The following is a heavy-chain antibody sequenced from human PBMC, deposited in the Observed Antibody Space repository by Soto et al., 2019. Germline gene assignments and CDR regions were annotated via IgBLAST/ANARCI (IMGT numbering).Heavy chain of an antibody. J-gene: IGHJ4*02. CDR1: GGSISSGGYY. Sequence: QVQLQESGPGLVKPSQTLSLTCTVSGGSISSGGYYWSWIRQHPGKGLEWIGYIYYSGSTYYNPSLKSRVTISVDTSKNQFPLKLSSVTAADTAVYYCTGGGIASVKADYWGQGTLVTVSS. CDR3: TGGGIASVKADY. D-gene: IGHD6-13*01. V-gene: IGHV4-31*03. CDR2: IYYSGST.